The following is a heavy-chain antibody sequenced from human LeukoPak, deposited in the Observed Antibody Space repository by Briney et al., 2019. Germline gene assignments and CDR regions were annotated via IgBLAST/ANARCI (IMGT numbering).Heavy chain of an antibody. CDR2: IIPIFGTA. CDR1: GGTFSSYA. CDR3: ARWISGSYFWFDP. D-gene: IGHD1-26*01. J-gene: IGHJ5*02. Sequence: GASVKVSCKASGGTFSSYAISWVRQAPGQGLEWMGGIIPIFGTANYAQKFQGRVTITADESTSTAYTELSSLRSEDTAVYYCARWISGSYFWFDPWGQGTLVTVSS. V-gene: IGHV1-69*13.